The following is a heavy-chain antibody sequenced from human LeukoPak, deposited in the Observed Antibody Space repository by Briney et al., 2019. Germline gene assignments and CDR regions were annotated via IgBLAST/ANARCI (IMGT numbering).Heavy chain of an antibody. Sequence: PGGSLRLSCAASGFTFSTYAMNWVRQAPGKGLEWVSSITAGGSATRYEDSVKGRFAITRDNSKNTLYLLMNSLRAEDTAIYYCAKAYSNGWSYYFDFWGRGTLVTVSS. CDR1: GFTFSTYA. CDR2: ITAGGSAT. J-gene: IGHJ4*02. D-gene: IGHD6-19*01. CDR3: AKAYSNGWSYYFDF. V-gene: IGHV3-23*01.